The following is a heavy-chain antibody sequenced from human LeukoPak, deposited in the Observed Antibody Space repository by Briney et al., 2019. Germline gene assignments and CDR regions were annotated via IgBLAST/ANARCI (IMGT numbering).Heavy chain of an antibody. V-gene: IGHV1-24*01. CDR3: ATLHYYDSSGYSYWGFDP. D-gene: IGHD3-22*01. CDR2: FDPEDGET. Sequence: ASVKVSCKVSGYTLTELSMHWVRQAPGKGLEWMGGFDPEDGETIYAQKFQGRVTMTEDTSTDTAYMELSSLRSEDTAVYYCATLHYYDSSGYSYWGFDPWGQGTLVTASS. J-gene: IGHJ5*02. CDR1: GYTLTELS.